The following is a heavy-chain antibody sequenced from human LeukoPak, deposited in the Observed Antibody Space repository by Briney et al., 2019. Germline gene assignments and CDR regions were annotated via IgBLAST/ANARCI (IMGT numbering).Heavy chain of an antibody. D-gene: IGHD3-22*01. CDR3: ATSITMIVVVITRTHDAFDI. J-gene: IGHJ3*02. Sequence: SETLSLTCTVSGGSISSSSYYWGWIRQPPGKGLEWIGSIYYSGSTFYNPSLRSRVTISVDTSKNQFSLKLSSVTAADTAVYYCATSITMIVVVITRTHDAFDIWGQGTMVTVSS. V-gene: IGHV4-39*01. CDR1: GGSISSSSYY. CDR2: IYYSGST.